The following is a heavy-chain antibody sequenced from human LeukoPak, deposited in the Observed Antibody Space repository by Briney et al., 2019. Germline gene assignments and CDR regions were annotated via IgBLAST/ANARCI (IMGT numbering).Heavy chain of an antibody. CDR1: GYTFTGYY. Sequence: ASVKVSCKASGYTFTGYYFHWVRQAPGQGLEWMGWINPNTAGTNYAQKFLGRVTLTWDASISTAHMELNRLTSDDTAVYFCATSAGDYKAGYCYYLGVWGKGTSVTVSS. D-gene: IGHD4-17*01. CDR3: ATSAGDYKAGYCYYLGV. CDR2: INPNTAGT. J-gene: IGHJ6*03. V-gene: IGHV1-2*02.